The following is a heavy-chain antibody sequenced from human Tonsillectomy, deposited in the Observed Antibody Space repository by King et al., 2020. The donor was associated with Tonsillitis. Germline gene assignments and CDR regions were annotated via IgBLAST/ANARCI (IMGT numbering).Heavy chain of an antibody. V-gene: IGHV1-46*03. CDR1: GYTFTSYY. D-gene: IGHD4-17*01. CDR3: ARCGGDYGWYFDL. J-gene: IGHJ2*01. Sequence: QLVQSGAEVKKPGASVKVSCKASGYTFTSYYMHWVRQAPGQGLEWMGIIKPIGGSTTYAQKFQGRVTMTRDTSTSTLYMELSSLRSEDTAVYYCARCGGDYGWYFDLWGRGTLVTVSS. CDR2: IKPIGGST.